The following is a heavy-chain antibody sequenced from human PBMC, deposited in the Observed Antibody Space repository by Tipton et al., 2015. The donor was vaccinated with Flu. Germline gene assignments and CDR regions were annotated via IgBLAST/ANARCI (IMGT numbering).Heavy chain of an antibody. D-gene: IGHD3-10*02. V-gene: IGHV4-39*01. CDR3: ARLSYYDVDLKNFYFDY. J-gene: IGHJ4*02. CDR2: IYPSGTP. CDR1: SGSIRSTNYF. Sequence: TLSLTCTVSSGSIRSTNYFCAWIRQPPGKRLELIGSIYPSGTPYYNPSLKSRVTISVDTSKSQFSLMLRSLTAADTAVYYCARLSYYDVDLKNFYFDYWGQGALVTVSS.